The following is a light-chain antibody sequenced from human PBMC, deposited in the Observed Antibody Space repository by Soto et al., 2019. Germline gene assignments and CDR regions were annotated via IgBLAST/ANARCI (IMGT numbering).Light chain of an antibody. V-gene: IGLV3-1*01. J-gene: IGLJ2*01. Sequence: SYELTQPPSVSVSPGQTASITCSGDKLGDKYACWYQQKPGQSPVLVIYQDSKRPSGIPERFSGSNSGNTATLTISGTQAMDEADYYCQAWDSSLVVFGGGIKVTVL. CDR3: QAWDSSLVV. CDR2: QDS. CDR1: KLGDKY.